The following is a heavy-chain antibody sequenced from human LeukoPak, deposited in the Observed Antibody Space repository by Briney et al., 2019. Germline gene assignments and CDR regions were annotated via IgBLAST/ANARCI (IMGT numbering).Heavy chain of an antibody. D-gene: IGHD6-13*01. CDR3: ARDHSSSWTKLSY. Sequence: ASVKVSYKASGGTFSSYAISWVRQAPGQGLEWMGGIIPIFGTANYAQKFQGRVTITADESTSTAYMELSSLRSEDTAVYYCARDHSSSWTKLSYWGQGTLVTVSS. J-gene: IGHJ4*02. CDR2: IIPIFGTA. CDR1: GGTFSSYA. V-gene: IGHV1-69*13.